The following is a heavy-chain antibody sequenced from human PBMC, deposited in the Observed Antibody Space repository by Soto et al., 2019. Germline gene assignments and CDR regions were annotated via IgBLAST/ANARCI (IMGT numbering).Heavy chain of an antibody. CDR2: IWYDGSNK. D-gene: IGHD5-12*01. J-gene: IGHJ3*02. Sequence: QVQLVESGGGVVQPGRTLRLSCAASGFTFSSYGMHWVRQAPGKGLEWVAVIWYDGSNKYYADSVKGRFTISRDNSKNTLYLQMNSLRAEDTAVYYCARGGRDGYADAFDIWGQGTMVTVSS. V-gene: IGHV3-33*01. CDR1: GFTFSSYG. CDR3: ARGGRDGYADAFDI.